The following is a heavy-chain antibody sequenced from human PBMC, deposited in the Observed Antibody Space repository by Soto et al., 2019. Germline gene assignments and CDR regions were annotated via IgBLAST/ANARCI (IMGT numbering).Heavy chain of an antibody. D-gene: IGHD3-3*01. J-gene: IGHJ3*02. CDR2: IKSKTDGGTT. Sequence: EAQLVESGGGLVKPGGSLRLSCAASGFTFSNAWMNWVRQAPGKGLEWVGRIKSKTDGGTTDYAAPVKGRFTISRDDSKNTLYLQMNSLKTEDTAVYYCTTEESVTIFGVVIQWTAFDIWGQGTMVTVSS. CDR1: GFTFSNAW. CDR3: TTEESVTIFGVVIQWTAFDI. V-gene: IGHV3-15*07.